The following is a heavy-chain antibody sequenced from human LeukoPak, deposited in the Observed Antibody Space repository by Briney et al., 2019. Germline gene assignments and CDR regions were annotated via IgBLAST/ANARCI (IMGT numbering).Heavy chain of an antibody. D-gene: IGHD1-26*01. J-gene: IGHJ4*02. CDR3: ARDRGSYPYYFDY. CDR2: IHTSGNT. V-gene: IGHV4-4*07. Sequence: PSETLSLTCTVSGGSLSSYYWSWIRQPAGKGLKWIGRIHTSGNTNYNPSLKSRVTMSVDTSKTQFSLKLSSVTAADTAVYYCARDRGSYPYYFDYWGQGTLVTVSS. CDR1: GGSLSSYY.